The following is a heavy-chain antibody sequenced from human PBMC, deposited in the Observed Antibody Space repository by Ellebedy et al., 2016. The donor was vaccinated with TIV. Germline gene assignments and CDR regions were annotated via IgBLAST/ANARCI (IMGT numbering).Heavy chain of an antibody. Sequence: SETLSLXXELDSGSFSGYYWAWIRQPPGKGLEWIGQITHRESTFYNSSLESRVTISLDTSKKHFSLKMSSMTAADTAMYYCARASLVRGIAGWGQGTLISVSS. CDR1: SGSFSGYY. J-gene: IGHJ4*02. V-gene: IGHV4-34*01. CDR2: ITHREST. D-gene: IGHD3-10*01. CDR3: ARASLVRGIAG.